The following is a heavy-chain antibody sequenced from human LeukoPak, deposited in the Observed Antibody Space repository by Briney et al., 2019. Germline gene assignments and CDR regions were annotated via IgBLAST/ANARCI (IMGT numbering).Heavy chain of an antibody. V-gene: IGHV3-23*01. J-gene: IGHJ6*03. CDR3: AKSVAASYYYMDV. CDR1: GFTFSSYA. CDR2: ISGSGGST. D-gene: IGHD4-23*01. Sequence: GGSLRLSCAASGFTFSSYAMSWVRQAPGKGLEWVSAISGSGGSTYYADSVKGRFTISRYNSKNTLYLQMNSLRSDDSAVYYCAKSVAASYYYMDVWGKGTTVTVSS.